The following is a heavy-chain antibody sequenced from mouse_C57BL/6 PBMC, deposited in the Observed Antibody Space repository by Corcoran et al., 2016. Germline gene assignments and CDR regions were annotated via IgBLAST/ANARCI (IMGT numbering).Heavy chain of an antibody. CDR3: ARYNYSNYVFAY. Sequence: EVQLQQSGPVLVKPGASVKMSCKASGYTFTDYYMNWVKQSHGKSLEWIGVINPYNGGTSYNQKFKGKATLTVDKSSSTAYMELNSLTSEDSAVYYCARYNYSNYVFAYWGQGTLVTVSA. D-gene: IGHD2-5*01. J-gene: IGHJ3*01. CDR2: INPYNGGT. CDR1: GYTFTDYY. V-gene: IGHV1-19*01.